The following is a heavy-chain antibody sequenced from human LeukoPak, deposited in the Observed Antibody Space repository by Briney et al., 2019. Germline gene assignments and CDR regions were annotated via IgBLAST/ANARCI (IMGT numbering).Heavy chain of an antibody. J-gene: IGHJ4*02. CDR2: ISAYNNNT. V-gene: IGHV1-18*01. D-gene: IGHD3-22*01. CDR3: AKSGGSITMMDWGDYYFDY. CDR1: GYSFTNYD. Sequence: ASVKVSCKASGYSFTNYDMSWVRQAPGQGLEWMGRISAYNNNTTYAQKLQGRVTMTTDTSTSTAYMELRSLRSDDTAVYYCAKSGGSITMMDWGDYYFDYWGQGTLVTVSS.